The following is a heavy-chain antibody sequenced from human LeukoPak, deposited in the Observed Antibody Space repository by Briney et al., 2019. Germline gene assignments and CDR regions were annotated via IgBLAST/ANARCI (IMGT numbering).Heavy chain of an antibody. CDR3: ARQTIGSVAAREGAFDI. D-gene: IGHD6-6*01. CDR1: GGSISSYY. CDR2: IYYSGST. J-gene: IGHJ3*02. Sequence: KPSETLSLTCTVSGGSISSYYWSWIRQPPGKGLEWIGYIYYSGSTNYNPSLKSRVTISVDTSKNQFSLKLSSVTAADTAVYYCARQTIGSVAAREGAFDIWGQGTMVTVSS. V-gene: IGHV4-59*08.